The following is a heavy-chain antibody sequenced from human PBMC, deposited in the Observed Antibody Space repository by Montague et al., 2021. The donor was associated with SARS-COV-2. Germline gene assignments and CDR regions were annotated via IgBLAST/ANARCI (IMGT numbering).Heavy chain of an antibody. CDR3: ARIAGPSETTAVTTVVNYGMDV. Sequence: PALVKPTQTLTLTCASSGLSLSTSGMCVSWIRQPPGKALEWVAVVDWDDDKYYNTSLKTRLTISKDTSKNQVVLTMTNMDPVDTATYYCARIAGPSETTAVTTVVNYGMDVWGQGTTVTVSS. J-gene: IGHJ6*02. CDR1: GLSLSTSGMC. CDR2: VDWDDDK. V-gene: IGHV2-70*01. D-gene: IGHD4-23*01.